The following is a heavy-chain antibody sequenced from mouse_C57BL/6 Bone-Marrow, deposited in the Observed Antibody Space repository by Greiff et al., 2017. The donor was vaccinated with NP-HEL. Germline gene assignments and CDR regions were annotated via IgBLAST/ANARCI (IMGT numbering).Heavy chain of an antibody. Sequence: QVQLQQPGTELVKPGASVKLSCKASGYTFTSYWMHWVKQRPGQGLEWIGNINPSNGGTNYNEKFKSKSTLTVDNSSSTAYMQLSSLTSEDSAVYYCARDLLLWYFDVWGTGTTVTVSS. J-gene: IGHJ1*03. V-gene: IGHV1-53*01. D-gene: IGHD1-1*01. CDR2: INPSNGGT. CDR3: ARDLLLWYFDV. CDR1: GYTFTSYW.